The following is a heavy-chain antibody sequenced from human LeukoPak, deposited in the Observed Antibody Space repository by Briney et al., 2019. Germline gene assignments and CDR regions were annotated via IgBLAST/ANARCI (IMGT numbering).Heavy chain of an antibody. CDR1: GFTFSSYA. D-gene: IGHD1-26*01. V-gene: IGHV3-23*01. CDR2: ISGSGGST. Sequence: GGSLRLSCAASGFTFSSYAMSWVRQAPGKGLEWVSAISGSGGSTYYADSVKGRFTISRDNSKNTLYLQMNSLRAEDTAVYYCAKPEFPWELHCLDVWGQGTTVTVSS. J-gene: IGHJ6*02. CDR3: AKPEFPWELHCLDV.